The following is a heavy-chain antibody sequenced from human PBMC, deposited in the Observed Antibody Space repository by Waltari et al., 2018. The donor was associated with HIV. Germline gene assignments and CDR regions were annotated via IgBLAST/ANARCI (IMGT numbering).Heavy chain of an antibody. Sequence: QVQLVQSGAEVKKPGSSVKVSCKASGGTFRSYTISWVRQAPGQGLEWMGRIIPILGIANYAQKFQGRVTITADKSTSTAYMELSSLRSEDTAVYYCARDYYYDSSGSPDAFDIWGQGTMVTVSS. CDR2: IIPILGIA. CDR1: GGTFRSYT. D-gene: IGHD3-22*01. V-gene: IGHV1-69*08. J-gene: IGHJ3*02. CDR3: ARDYYYDSSGSPDAFDI.